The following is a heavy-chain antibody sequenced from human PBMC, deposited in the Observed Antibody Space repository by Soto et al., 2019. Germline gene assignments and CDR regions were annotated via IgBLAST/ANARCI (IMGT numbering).Heavy chain of an antibody. V-gene: IGHV3-30*18. CDR2: ISYDGSNK. J-gene: IGHJ4*02. D-gene: IGHD3-3*01. CDR1: GFTFSSYG. CDR3: ANYYDFWSGLYLDY. Sequence: GGSLRLSCAASGFTFSSYGMHWVRQAPGKGLEWVAVISYDGSNKYYADSVKGRFTISRDNSKNTLYLQMNSLRAEDTAVYYCANYYDFWSGLYLDYWGQGTLVTVSS.